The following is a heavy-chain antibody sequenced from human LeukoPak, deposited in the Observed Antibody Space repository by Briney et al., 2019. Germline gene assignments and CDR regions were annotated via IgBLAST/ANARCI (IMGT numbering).Heavy chain of an antibody. V-gene: IGHV3-7*01. Sequence: GGSLRLSCAASGFTFSSYWMSWVRQAPGKGLEWVANIKQDGSEKYYVDSVKGRFTISRDNAKNSLYLQMNSLRAEDTAVYYCARLSGSYPAPHAFDIWGQGTMVTVSS. D-gene: IGHD1-26*01. CDR3: ARLSGSYPAPHAFDI. J-gene: IGHJ3*02. CDR1: GFTFSSYW. CDR2: IKQDGSEK.